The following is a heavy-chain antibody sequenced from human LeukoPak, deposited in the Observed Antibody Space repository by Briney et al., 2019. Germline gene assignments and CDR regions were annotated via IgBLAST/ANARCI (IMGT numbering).Heavy chain of an antibody. D-gene: IGHD3-10*01. Sequence: GGSLRLSCAASGFTFSSYGMHWVRQAPGKGLEWVAVISNDGSDKYYADSVKGRFTISRDNSKNTLYLQMNRLRAEDTAVYYCATVPLDYYGSGSYYDYRGQGTLVTVSS. CDR2: ISNDGSDK. CDR1: GFTFSSYG. V-gene: IGHV3-30*03. CDR3: ATVPLDYYGSGSYYDY. J-gene: IGHJ4*02.